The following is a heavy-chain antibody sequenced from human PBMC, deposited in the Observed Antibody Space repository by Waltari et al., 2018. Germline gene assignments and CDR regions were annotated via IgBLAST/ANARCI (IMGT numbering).Heavy chain of an antibody. Sequence: QVQLQQSGPGLVKPSPTLSLTCGISGDSVSSNSAAWNWIRQSPSRGLEWLGRTYYRSKWYNQYAVSLKSRLVVNPDTSKNEVSLQLNSVAPEDTAVYYCVYGAGAFHIWGQGTMVTVSS. CDR3: VYGAGAFHI. V-gene: IGHV6-1*01. D-gene: IGHD3-10*01. CDR1: GDSVSSNSAA. CDR2: TYYRSKWYN. J-gene: IGHJ3*02.